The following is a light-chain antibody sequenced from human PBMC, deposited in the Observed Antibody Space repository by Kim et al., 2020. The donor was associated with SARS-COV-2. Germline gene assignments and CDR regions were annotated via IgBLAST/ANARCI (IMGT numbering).Light chain of an antibody. Sequence: EIVLTQSPGTLSLSPGKRATLSCRASQSVNSNFLAWYQQKPGQPPRLLIYDTSTRATGIPDRFSGSGSGTDYTLTISRLEPEDFVLYYCQQYGSSPLTFGRGTKVDIK. V-gene: IGKV3-20*01. CDR2: DTS. CDR3: QQYGSSPLT. CDR1: QSVNSNF. J-gene: IGKJ4*01.